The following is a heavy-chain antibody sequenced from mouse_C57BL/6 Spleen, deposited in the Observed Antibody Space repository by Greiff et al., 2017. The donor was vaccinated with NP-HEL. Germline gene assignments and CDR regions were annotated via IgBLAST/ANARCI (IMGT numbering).Heavy chain of an antibody. CDR2: IDPNSGGT. CDR3: ARNLLLDYGSFSYWYVDV. CDR1: GYTFTSYW. J-gene: IGHJ1*03. D-gene: IGHD1-1*01. Sequence: QVQLQQPGAELVKPGASVKLSCKASGYTFTSYWMHWVKQRPGRGLEWIGRIDPNSGGTTYNEKFKSKATLTVDKPSSTAYMQLSRLTSEDSAVYYCARNLLLDYGSFSYWYVDVWGTGTTVTVSA. V-gene: IGHV1-72*01.